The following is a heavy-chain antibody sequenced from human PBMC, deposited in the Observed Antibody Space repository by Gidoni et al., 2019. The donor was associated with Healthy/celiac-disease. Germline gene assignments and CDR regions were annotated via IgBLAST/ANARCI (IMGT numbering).Heavy chain of an antibody. D-gene: IGHD5-12*01. J-gene: IGHJ4*02. V-gene: IGHV1-2*02. Sequence: QAPGQGLEWMGWINPNSGGTNYAQKFQGRVTMTRDTSISTAYMELSRLRSDDTAVYYCARDNGRWLQLGVADYWGQGTLVTVSS. CDR2: INPNSGGT. CDR3: ARDNGRWLQLGVADY.